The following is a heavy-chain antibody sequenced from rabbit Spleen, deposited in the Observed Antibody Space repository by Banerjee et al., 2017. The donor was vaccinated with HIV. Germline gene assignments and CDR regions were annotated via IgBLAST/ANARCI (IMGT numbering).Heavy chain of an antibody. Sequence: QSLEESGGDLVKPGASLTLTCTASGFTLSSGYYMCWVRQAPGKGLEWIARIPPRSDKCNYASGVNGRFTISRSTSLNTVTLQMTSLTAADTATYFCARLINGGFDLWGPGTLVTVS. CDR2: IPPRSDKC. CDR1: GFTLSSGYY. CDR3: ARLINGGFDL. V-gene: IGHV1S40*01. J-gene: IGHJ4*01. D-gene: IGHD1-1*01.